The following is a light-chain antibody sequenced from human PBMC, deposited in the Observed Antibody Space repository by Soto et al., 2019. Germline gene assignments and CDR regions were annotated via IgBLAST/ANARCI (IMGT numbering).Light chain of an antibody. J-gene: IGKJ1*01. V-gene: IGKV1-5*03. CDR2: KAS. CDR3: QLYNSYSRA. CDR1: QSIGTW. Sequence: DIQMTQSPSSLCACGVDGVTITCLASQSIGTWLAWYQQKPGKAPKVLLHKASSLESGAPSRFSGSGSGTQFTLTISSLQPDDFATYYCQLYNSYSRAFGQGTKVDI.